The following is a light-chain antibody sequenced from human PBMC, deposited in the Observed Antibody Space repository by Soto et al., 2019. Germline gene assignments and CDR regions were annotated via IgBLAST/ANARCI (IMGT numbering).Light chain of an antibody. CDR2: GAS. Sequence: EIVLTQSPGTLSLSPGERATLSCRASQSVSSTYLAWYQQKPGQAPRLLIYGASSRATGIPDRFSGSGSGTHFTLTISRLEPEDSAVYYCQQSKKFGQGTKV. J-gene: IGKJ1*01. CDR1: QSVSSTY. CDR3: QQSKK. V-gene: IGKV3-20*01.